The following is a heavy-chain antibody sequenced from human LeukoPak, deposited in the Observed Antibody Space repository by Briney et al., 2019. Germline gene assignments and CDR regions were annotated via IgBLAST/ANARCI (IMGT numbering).Heavy chain of an antibody. V-gene: IGHV3-11*01. Sequence: GGSLRLSCAASGFTFTSYSMSWIRQAPGKGLEWISYISGAGSPKNYADSVKGRFTVSRDNAKNSMYLQINSLRVEDTAVYYCARAGDMDVWGRGTTLTVSS. CDR3: ARAGDMDV. CDR1: GFTFTSYS. J-gene: IGHJ6*02. CDR2: ISGAGSPK.